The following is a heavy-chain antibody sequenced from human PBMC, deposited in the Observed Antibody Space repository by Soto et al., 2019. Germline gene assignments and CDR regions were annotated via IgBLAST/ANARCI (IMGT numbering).Heavy chain of an antibody. D-gene: IGHD3-3*01. CDR1: GFTFSSYW. J-gene: IGHJ4*02. CDR2: INGSGGST. Sequence: GGSLRLSCAASGFTFSSYWMHWVRQAPGKGLEWVSAINGSGGSTNYADSVKGRFTISRDNAKNTLYLQMNSLRAEDTAVYYCAKAIQGLDYFDYWGQGTLVTVSS. CDR3: AKAIQGLDYFDY. V-gene: IGHV3-23*01.